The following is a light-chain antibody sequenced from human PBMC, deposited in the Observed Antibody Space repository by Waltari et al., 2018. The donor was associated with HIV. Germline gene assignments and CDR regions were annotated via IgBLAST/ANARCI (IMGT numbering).Light chain of an antibody. J-gene: IGLJ3*02. CDR3: LLYYGGVWV. Sequence: QTVVTQEPSLTVSPGGTVTFTCASRTGTVTSGYFPNWFQQKPGQAPRALIYSTNNKHSWTPARFSGFLFGGKAALTLSRAQPEDEAEYFCLLYYGGVWVFGGGTELTVL. CDR2: STN. CDR1: TGTVTSGYF. V-gene: IGLV7-43*01.